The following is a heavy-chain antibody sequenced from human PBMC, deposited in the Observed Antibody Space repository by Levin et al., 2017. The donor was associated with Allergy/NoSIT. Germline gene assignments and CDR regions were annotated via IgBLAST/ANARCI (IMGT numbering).Heavy chain of an antibody. CDR1: GGSFSGYY. CDR2: INHSGST. CDR3: ARGFQLRSRPKKDYFDY. V-gene: IGHV4-34*01. D-gene: IGHD5-12*01. J-gene: IGHJ4*02. Sequence: SQTLSLTCAVYGGSFSGYYWSWIRQPPGKGLEWIGEINHSGSTNYNPSLKSRVTISVDTSKNQFSLKLSSVTAADTAVYYCARGFQLRSRPKKDYFDYWGQGTLVTVSS.